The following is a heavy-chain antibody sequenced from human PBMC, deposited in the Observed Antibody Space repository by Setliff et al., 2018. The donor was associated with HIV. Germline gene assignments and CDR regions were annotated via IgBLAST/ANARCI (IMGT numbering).Heavy chain of an antibody. CDR3: ARVRGVTSRGFLDF. D-gene: IGHD3-10*01. CDR1: GASTSTYY. V-gene: IGHV4-4*08. CDR2: THISGIT. Sequence: SETLSLTCTVSGASTSTYYWSWIRQPPGKGLEWIGYTHISGITNYNPSLKSRLTISVDTSKTQFSLKLNSVTAADTAVYYCARVRGVTSRGFLDFWGQGTLFTVSS. J-gene: IGHJ4*02.